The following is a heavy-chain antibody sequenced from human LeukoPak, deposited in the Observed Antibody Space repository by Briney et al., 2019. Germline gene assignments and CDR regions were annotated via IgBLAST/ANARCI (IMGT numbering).Heavy chain of an antibody. CDR1: GFTFGSYS. CDR2: ISGSGNYI. J-gene: IGHJ4*02. D-gene: IGHD3-3*01. CDR3: ASSYRITIFPPGEY. V-gene: IGHV3-21*01. Sequence: GGSLRLSCAASGFTFGSYSMNWVRQAPGKGLEWVSSISGSGNYIYYADSVKGRFTISRDNAKNSLYLQMNSLRAEDTAVYYCASSYRITIFPPGEYWGQGTLVTVSS.